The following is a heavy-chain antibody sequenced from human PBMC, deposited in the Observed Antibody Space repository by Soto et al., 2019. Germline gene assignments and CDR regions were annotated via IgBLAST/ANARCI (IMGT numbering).Heavy chain of an antibody. D-gene: IGHD2-15*01. Sequence: PGGSLRLSCAASGFTFSSYWMSWVRQAPGKGLEWVANIKQDGSEKYYVDSVKGRFTISRDNAKNTLYLQMNSLRAEDTAVYYCAKVHCIGGSCYPIIDYWGQGTLVTVSS. CDR3: AKVHCIGGSCYPIIDY. CDR1: GFTFSSYW. CDR2: IKQDGSEK. V-gene: IGHV3-7*02. J-gene: IGHJ4*02.